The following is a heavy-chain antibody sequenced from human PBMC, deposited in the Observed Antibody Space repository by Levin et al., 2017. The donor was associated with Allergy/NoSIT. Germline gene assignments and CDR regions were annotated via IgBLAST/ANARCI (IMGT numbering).Heavy chain of an antibody. J-gene: IGHJ6*03. CDR1: GFTFDDYA. CDR2: ISWNSGSI. CDR3: AKDGQVAARSPPYYYDYYMDV. D-gene: IGHD6-6*01. V-gene: IGHV3-9*01. Sequence: LSLTCAASGFTFDDYAMHWVRQAPGKGLEWVSGISWNSGSIGYADSVKGRFTISRDNAKNSLYLQMNSLRAEDTALYYCAKDGQVAARSPPYYYDYYMDVWGKGTTVTVSS.